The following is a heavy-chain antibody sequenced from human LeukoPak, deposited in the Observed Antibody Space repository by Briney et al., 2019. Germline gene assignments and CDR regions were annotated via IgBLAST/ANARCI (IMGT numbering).Heavy chain of an antibody. CDR3: AKDEGDCSGGSCFGFGFDY. CDR1: GFTFSSYA. D-gene: IGHD2-15*01. CDR2: ISGSGGST. V-gene: IGHV3-23*01. J-gene: IGHJ4*02. Sequence: GGSLRLSCAASGFTFSSYAMSWVRQAPGKGLEWVSAISGSGGSTYYADSVKGRFTISRDNSKNTLYLQMNSLRAEDTAVYYCAKDEGDCSGGSCFGFGFDYWGQGTLVTVSS.